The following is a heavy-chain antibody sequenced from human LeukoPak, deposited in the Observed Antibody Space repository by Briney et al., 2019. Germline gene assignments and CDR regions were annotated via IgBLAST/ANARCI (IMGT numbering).Heavy chain of an antibody. Sequence: ASVKVSCKASGYTFTGYYMHWVRQAPGQGLEWMGWINPNSGGTNYAQKFQGRVTMTRDTSISTAYMELSRLRSDDTAVYYCARDSFGGVIVFGYWGQGTLVTVSS. J-gene: IGHJ4*02. CDR2: INPNSGGT. CDR1: GYTFTGYY. D-gene: IGHD3-16*02. CDR3: ARDSFGGVIVFGY. V-gene: IGHV1-2*02.